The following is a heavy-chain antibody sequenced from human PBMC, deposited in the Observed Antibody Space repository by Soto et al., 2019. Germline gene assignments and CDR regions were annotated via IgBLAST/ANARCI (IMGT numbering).Heavy chain of an antibody. D-gene: IGHD3-3*01. CDR2: IIPIFGTA. V-gene: IGHV1-69*13. Sequence: SVKVSCKASGGTFSSYAISWVRQAPGQGLEWMGGIIPIFGTANYAQKFQGRVTITADESTSTAYMELSSLRSEDTAVYYCARSTYYDFWSGYYIRAPEPRYYYHGMDVWGQGTTVTVSS. CDR3: ARSTYYDFWSGYYIRAPEPRYYYHGMDV. J-gene: IGHJ6*02. CDR1: GGTFSSYA.